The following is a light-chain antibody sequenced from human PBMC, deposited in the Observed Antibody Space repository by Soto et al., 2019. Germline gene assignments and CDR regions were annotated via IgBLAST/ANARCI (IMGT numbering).Light chain of an antibody. V-gene: IGKV1-9*01. CDR2: AAS. CDR1: QGIGSY. CDR3: QQLNSYPWT. J-gene: IGKJ1*01. Sequence: DIQLTQSPSFLSASVGDRVTITCRASQGIGSYLAWYQQKPGKVPKLLIYAASTLQSGVPSRFSGSGSGTEFTLTISSLQPEDFATYYCQQLNSYPWTFGQGTKVEIK.